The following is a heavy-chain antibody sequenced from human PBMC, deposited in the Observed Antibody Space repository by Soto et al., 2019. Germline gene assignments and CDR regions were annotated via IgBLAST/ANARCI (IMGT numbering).Heavy chain of an antibody. CDR1: GGTFSSYT. CDR3: ASEYCGGDCYSAARYGMDV. D-gene: IGHD2-21*02. CDR2: IIPILGIA. V-gene: IGHV1-69*02. J-gene: IGHJ6*02. Sequence: SVKVSCKASGGTFSSYTISWVRQAPGQGLEWMGRIIPILGIANYAQKFQGRVTITADKSTSTAYMELSSLRSEDTAVYYCASEYCGGDCYSAARYGMDVWGQGTTVTVSS.